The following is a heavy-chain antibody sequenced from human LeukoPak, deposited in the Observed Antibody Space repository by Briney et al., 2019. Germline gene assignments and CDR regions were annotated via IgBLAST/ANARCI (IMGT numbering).Heavy chain of an antibody. V-gene: IGHV1-69*05. J-gene: IGHJ4*02. D-gene: IGHD3-22*01. CDR2: IIPIFGTA. Sequence: ASVKVSCKASGGTFSSYAISWVRQAPGQGLEWMGGIIPIFGTANYAQKFQGRVTITTDEPTSTAYMELSSLRSEDTAVYYCGLGYYEPPGPGVIDYWGQGTLVTVSS. CDR3: GLGYYEPPGPGVIDY. CDR1: GGTFSSYA.